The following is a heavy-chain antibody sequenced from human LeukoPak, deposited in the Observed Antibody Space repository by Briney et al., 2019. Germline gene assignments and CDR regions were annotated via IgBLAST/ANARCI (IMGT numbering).Heavy chain of an antibody. J-gene: IGHJ6*02. D-gene: IGHD6-13*01. V-gene: IGHV3-53*01. CDR2: IYSGGST. CDR3: ARDSGAAAGYYYYGMDV. CDR1: GFTVSSNY. Sequence: GGSLRLSCAASGFTVSSNYMSWVRQAPGKGLEWVSVIYSGGSTYYADSVKGRFTISRDNSKNTLYLQMNSLRAEDTAVYYCARDSGAAAGYYYYGMDVWGQGTTVTVCS.